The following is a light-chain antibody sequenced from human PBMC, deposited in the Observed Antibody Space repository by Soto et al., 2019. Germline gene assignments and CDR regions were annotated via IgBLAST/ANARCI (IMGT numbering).Light chain of an antibody. V-gene: IGLV2-14*01. Sequence: QSALTQPVSVSGSPGQSITISCTGTSSDVGGYDYVSWYQQHPGKAPKLMIYEVSNRPSGVSNRFSGSKSDNTASLTISGLQAEDEADYYCSSYTSSSTPYVFGTGTKVTVL. CDR2: EVS. CDR3: SSYTSSSTPYV. J-gene: IGLJ1*01. CDR1: SSDVGGYDY.